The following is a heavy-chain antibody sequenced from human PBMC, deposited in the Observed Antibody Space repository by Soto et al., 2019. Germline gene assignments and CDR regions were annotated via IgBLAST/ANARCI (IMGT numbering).Heavy chain of an antibody. Sequence: QVPLVESGGGVVQPGRSLRLSCAASGFTFSNYGMHSVRQAPGKGLEWVAVIWYDGSNKYYADSVKGRFTISRDNSKNTLYLQMNSLRAEDTAVYYCAREGKDIVATVRPYYFDYWGQGTLVTVSS. J-gene: IGHJ4*02. CDR3: AREGKDIVATVRPYYFDY. CDR2: IWYDGSNK. V-gene: IGHV3-33*01. CDR1: GFTFSNYG. D-gene: IGHD5-12*01.